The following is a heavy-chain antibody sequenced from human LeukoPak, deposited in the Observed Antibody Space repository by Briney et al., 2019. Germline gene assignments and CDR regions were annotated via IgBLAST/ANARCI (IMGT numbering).Heavy chain of an antibody. CDR1: GFTFSSYG. CDR2: IWYDGSNK. CDR3: ARGSRKVEYSSSVKEYYFDY. V-gene: IGHV3-33*01. Sequence: GGSLRLSCAASGFTFSSYGMHWVRQAPGKGLEWVAVIWYDGSNKYYADSVKGRFTISRDNSKNTLYLQMNSLRAEDTAVYYCARGSRKVEYSSSVKEYYFDYWGQGTLVTVSS. J-gene: IGHJ4*02. D-gene: IGHD6-6*01.